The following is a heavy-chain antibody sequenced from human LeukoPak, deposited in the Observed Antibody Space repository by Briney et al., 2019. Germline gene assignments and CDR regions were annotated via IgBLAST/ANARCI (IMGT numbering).Heavy chain of an antibody. Sequence: SKTLSLTCTISAGSFSTYYWSWIRQPPGRGLEWIGYIYYSATTNYNPSLKSRVTISVDTSKNQFSLKLNSVTAADTAVYYCARLFGDPHFDYWGQGTLVTVSS. CDR1: AGSFSTYY. CDR3: ARLFGDPHFDY. V-gene: IGHV4-59*08. D-gene: IGHD4-17*01. J-gene: IGHJ4*02. CDR2: IYYSATT.